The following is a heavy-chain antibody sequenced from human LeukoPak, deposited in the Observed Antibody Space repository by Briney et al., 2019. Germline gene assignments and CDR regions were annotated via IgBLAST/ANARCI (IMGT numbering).Heavy chain of an antibody. CDR3: ARPTYYYDSSGYRYYYGMGV. CDR2: IYPGDSDT. V-gene: IGHV5-51*01. Sequence: GESLKISCKGSGYSFTSYWIGWVRQMPGKGLEWMGIIYPGDSDTRYSPSFQGQVTISADKSISTAYLQWSSLKASDTAMYYCARPTYYYDSSGYRYYYGMGVWGQGTTVTVSS. CDR1: GYSFTSYW. D-gene: IGHD3-22*01. J-gene: IGHJ6*02.